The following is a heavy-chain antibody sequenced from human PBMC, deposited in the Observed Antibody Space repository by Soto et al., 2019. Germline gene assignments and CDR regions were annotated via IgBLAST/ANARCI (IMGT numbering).Heavy chain of an antibody. D-gene: IGHD3-22*01. J-gene: IGHJ5*02. V-gene: IGHV1-2*02. CDR2: INPNSRGN. Sequence: ASEKASCMASGYTFTVYYMHCVLQASRQGLEWMAWINPNSRGNNYSQKFQGRFTVTRATSFNTAYMELSEPRSDDTAVYYCAREFYYDGSGYYWFDPWGQGTLVT. CDR3: AREFYYDGSGYYWFDP. CDR1: GYTFTVYY.